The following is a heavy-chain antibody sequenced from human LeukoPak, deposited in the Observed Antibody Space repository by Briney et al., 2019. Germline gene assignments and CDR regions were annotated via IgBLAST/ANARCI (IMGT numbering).Heavy chain of an antibody. Sequence: GGSLRLSCAASGFTFSSYAMSWVRQAPGKGLEWVSAISGSGGSTYYADSVKGRFTVSRDNSKNTLYLQMNSLRAEDTAVYYCAKELTGTTLVYYYMDVWGKGTTVTVSS. CDR1: GFTFSSYA. V-gene: IGHV3-23*01. CDR3: AKELTGTTLVYYYMDV. CDR2: ISGSGGST. D-gene: IGHD1-7*01. J-gene: IGHJ6*03.